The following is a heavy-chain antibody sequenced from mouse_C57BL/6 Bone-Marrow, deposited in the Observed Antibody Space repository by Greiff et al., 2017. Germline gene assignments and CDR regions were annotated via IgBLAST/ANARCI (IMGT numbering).Heavy chain of an antibody. D-gene: IGHD2-4*01. CDR2: INYDGSST. J-gene: IGHJ4*01. V-gene: IGHV5-16*01. CDR3: ARAYYDYDGYAMDY. CDR1: GFTFSDYY. Sequence: EVQLVESEGGLVQPGSSMKLSCTASGFTFSDYYMAWVRQVPEKGLEWVANINYDGSSTYYLDSLKSRFIISRDNAKNILYLQMSSLKSEDTATYYCARAYYDYDGYAMDYWGQGTSVTVSS.